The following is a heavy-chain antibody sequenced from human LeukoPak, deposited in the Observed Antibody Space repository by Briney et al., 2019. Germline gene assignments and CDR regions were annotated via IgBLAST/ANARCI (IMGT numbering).Heavy chain of an antibody. D-gene: IGHD2/OR15-2a*01. Sequence: PSETLSLTCAVSGGPFSGYFWSWIRQSSGKGLEWIGEIHNSGTTNYNPSLNSRVTISEDTSKNQFYLNLSSVTAADTAVYYCARRYYSNLGSFPFDFWGQGTLVTVSS. J-gene: IGHJ4*02. CDR1: GGPFSGYF. CDR3: ARRYYSNLGSFPFDF. V-gene: IGHV4-34*01. CDR2: IHNSGTT.